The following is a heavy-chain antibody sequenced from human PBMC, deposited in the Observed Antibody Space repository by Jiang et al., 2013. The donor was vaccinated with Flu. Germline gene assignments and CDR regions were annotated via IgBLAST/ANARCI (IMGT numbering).Heavy chain of an antibody. Sequence: VQLVESGGGLVQPGGSLRLSCAASGFTFSSYAMSWVRQAPGKGLEWVSAISGSGGSTYYADSVQGRFTISRDNSKNTLYLQMNSLRAEDTAVYYCAKDLGEYSSGWLYYFDYWGQGTWSPSPQ. D-gene: IGHD6-19*01. CDR1: GFTFSSYA. V-gene: IGHV3-23*04. CDR2: ISGSGGST. J-gene: IGHJ4*02. CDR3: AKDLGEYSSGWLYYFDY.